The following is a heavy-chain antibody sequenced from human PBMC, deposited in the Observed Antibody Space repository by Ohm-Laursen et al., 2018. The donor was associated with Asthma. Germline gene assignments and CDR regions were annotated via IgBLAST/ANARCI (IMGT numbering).Heavy chain of an antibody. CDR2: ISSSSSYI. CDR1: GFTFSSYS. CDR3: ARDQISFGVVIIGYGMDV. Sequence: SLRLSCAASGFTFSSYSMNWVRQAPGKGLEWVSSISSSSSYIYYADSVKGRFTISRDNAKNSLYLQMNSLRAEDTAVYYCARDQISFGVVIIGYGMDVWGQGTTVTVSS. V-gene: IGHV3-21*01. J-gene: IGHJ6*02. D-gene: IGHD3-3*01.